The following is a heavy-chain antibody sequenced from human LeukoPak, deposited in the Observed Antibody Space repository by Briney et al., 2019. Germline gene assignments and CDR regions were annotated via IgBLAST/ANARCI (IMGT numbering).Heavy chain of an antibody. D-gene: IGHD4-17*01. CDR1: GGSISSSSYY. CDR3: ASEYDYDDAFDI. V-gene: IGHV4-39*07. J-gene: IGHJ3*02. CDR2: IYYSGST. Sequence: PSETLSLTCTVSGGSISSSSYYWGWIRQPPGKGLEWIGSIYYSGSTYYNPSLKSRVTISVDTSKNQFSLKLSSVTAADTAVYYCASEYDYDDAFDIWGQGTMVTVSS.